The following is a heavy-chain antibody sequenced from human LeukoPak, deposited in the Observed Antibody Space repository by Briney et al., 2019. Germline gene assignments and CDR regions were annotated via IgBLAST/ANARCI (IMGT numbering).Heavy chain of an antibody. CDR2: IKQDGSEK. Sequence: GGSLRLSCAASGFTFSSYAMSWVRQAPGKGLEWVANIKQDGSEKYYVDSVKGRFTISRDNAKNSLYLQMNSLRAEDTAVYYCARDRVAAAGFDYWGQGTLVTVSS. CDR1: GFTFSSYA. CDR3: ARDRVAAAGFDY. J-gene: IGHJ4*02. D-gene: IGHD6-13*01. V-gene: IGHV3-7*01.